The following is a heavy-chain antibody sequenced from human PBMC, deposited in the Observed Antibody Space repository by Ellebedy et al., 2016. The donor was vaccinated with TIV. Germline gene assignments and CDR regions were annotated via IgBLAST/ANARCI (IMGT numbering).Heavy chain of an antibody. CDR2: INHSGST. D-gene: IGHD3-3*01. CDR1: VGSFSGYS. Sequence: MPSETLSLTCAVYVGSFSGYSWSWIRQSPGKGLEWIGEINHSGSTNYNPSLKSRVTISVDTSKNQFSLKLSSVTAADTAVYYCARGRRFFYYYGMNVWGQGTTVTVSS. V-gene: IGHV4-34*01. CDR3: ARGRRFFYYYGMNV. J-gene: IGHJ6*02.